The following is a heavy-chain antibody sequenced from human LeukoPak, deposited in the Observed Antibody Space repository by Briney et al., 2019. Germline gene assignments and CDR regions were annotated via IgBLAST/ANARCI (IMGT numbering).Heavy chain of an antibody. J-gene: IGHJ5*02. Sequence: SETLSLTCVVSGGSFSSYYWSWIRQPPGEGVEWMGGISHSGGSTYNPSPKSSVTTSVDTSKNQFSLKPSSVTAADTAVYYCARVPSGYPNWFDPWGQGTLVTVSS. CDR3: ARVPSGYPNWFDP. V-gene: IGHV4-34*01. D-gene: IGHD6-25*01. CDR2: ISHSGGS. CDR1: GGSFSSYY.